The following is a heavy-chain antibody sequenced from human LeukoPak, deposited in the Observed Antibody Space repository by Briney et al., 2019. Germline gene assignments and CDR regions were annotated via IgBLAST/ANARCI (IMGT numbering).Heavy chain of an antibody. Sequence: PSETLSLTCTVSGGSISSYYWSWIRQPAGKGLEWIGRIYTSGSTNYNPSLKSRVTMSVDTSKNQFSLKPSSVTAADTAVYYCAREPVVATTAGYYYYHGMDVWGQGTTVTVSS. CDR1: GGSISSYY. CDR3: AREPVVATTAGYYYYHGMDV. J-gene: IGHJ6*02. CDR2: IYTSGST. D-gene: IGHD5-12*01. V-gene: IGHV4-4*07.